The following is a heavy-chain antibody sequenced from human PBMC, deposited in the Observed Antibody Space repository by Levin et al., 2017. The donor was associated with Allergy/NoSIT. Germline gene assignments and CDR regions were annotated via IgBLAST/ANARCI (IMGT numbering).Heavy chain of an antibody. Sequence: SQTLSLTCAVYGGSFSGYYWSWIRQPPGKGLEWIGEINHSGSTNYNPSLKSRVTISVDTSKNQFSLKLSSVTAADTAVYYCARGAVVYCSSTSCYFGDNWFDPWGQGTLVTVSS. V-gene: IGHV4-34*01. D-gene: IGHD2-2*01. CDR1: GGSFSGYY. CDR2: INHSGST. J-gene: IGHJ5*02. CDR3: ARGAVVYCSSTSCYFGDNWFDP.